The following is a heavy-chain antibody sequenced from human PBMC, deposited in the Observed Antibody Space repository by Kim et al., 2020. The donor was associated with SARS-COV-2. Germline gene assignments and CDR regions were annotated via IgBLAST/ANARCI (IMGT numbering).Heavy chain of an antibody. J-gene: IGHJ4*02. CDR2: IYYSGST. CDR1: GGSISSSSYY. V-gene: IGHV4-39*02. Sequence: SETLSLTCTVSGGSISSSSYYWGWIRQPPGKGLEWIGSIYYSGSTYYNPSLKSRVTISVDTSKNQFSLKLSSVTAADTAVYYCARESRPYSSSWAPIDYWGQGTLVTVSS. CDR3: ARESRPYSSSWAPIDY. D-gene: IGHD6-13*01.